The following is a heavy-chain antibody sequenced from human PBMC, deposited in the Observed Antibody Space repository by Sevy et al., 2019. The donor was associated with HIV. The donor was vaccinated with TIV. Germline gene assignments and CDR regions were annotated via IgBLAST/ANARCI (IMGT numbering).Heavy chain of an antibody. D-gene: IGHD3-3*01. Sequence: GGSLRLSCAASRLTFSSTSVNWVRQAPGKGLEWVSYISSSSTTIYYADSEKGRFTISRDNAKNSLYLQMNSLRDEDTAVYYCARGFMGADYYYGMDVWGQGTTVTVSS. V-gene: IGHV3-48*02. CDR3: ARGFMGADYYYGMDV. J-gene: IGHJ6*02. CDR2: ISSSSTTI. CDR1: RLTFSSTS.